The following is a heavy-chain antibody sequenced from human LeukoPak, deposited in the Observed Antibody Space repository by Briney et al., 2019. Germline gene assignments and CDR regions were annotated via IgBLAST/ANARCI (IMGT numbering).Heavy chain of an antibody. CDR2: IYSGGST. CDR1: GFTVSSNY. D-gene: IGHD5-18*01. CDR3: VKGITAMVPFFDY. J-gene: IGHJ4*02. Sequence: PGGSLRLSCAASGFTVSSNYMTWVRQAPGKGLEWVSVIYSGGSTYYADSVKGRFTLSRDNSKNTLFLQMNSLRAEDTAVYYCVKGITAMVPFFDYWGQGTLVTVSS. V-gene: IGHV3-66*01.